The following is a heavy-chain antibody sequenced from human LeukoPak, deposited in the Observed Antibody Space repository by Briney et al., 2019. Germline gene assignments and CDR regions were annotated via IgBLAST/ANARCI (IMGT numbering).Heavy chain of an antibody. D-gene: IGHD2-2*01. Sequence: GESLKISYKGSGYSFTSYWIGWVRQMPGKGLEWMGIIYPGDSDTRYSPSFQGQVTISADKSISTAYLQWSGLKASDTAMYYCASPMKTLGYCSSTSCPLDIWGQGTMVTVSS. CDR1: GYSFTSYW. CDR3: ASPMKTLGYCSSTSCPLDI. V-gene: IGHV5-51*01. CDR2: IYPGDSDT. J-gene: IGHJ3*02.